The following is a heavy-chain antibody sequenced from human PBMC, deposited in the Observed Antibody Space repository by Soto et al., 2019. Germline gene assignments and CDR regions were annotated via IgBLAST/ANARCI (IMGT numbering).Heavy chain of an antibody. Sequence: GSLRLSCAASGFTFSSYTINWVRQAPGKGLEWVSSISSSGNYIYYADSLKGRFTISRDNSKNSLFLQMNSLRAEDTAVYYCARDPIVPGYFDYWGQGALVTVSS. J-gene: IGHJ4*02. CDR2: ISSSGNYI. V-gene: IGHV3-21*01. CDR3: ARDPIVPGYFDY. D-gene: IGHD1-26*01. CDR1: GFTFSSYT.